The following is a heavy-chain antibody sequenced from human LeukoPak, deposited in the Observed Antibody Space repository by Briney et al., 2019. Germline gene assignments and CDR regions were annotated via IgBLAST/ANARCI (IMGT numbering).Heavy chain of an antibody. V-gene: IGHV3-11*01. CDR2: ISSSGSTI. CDR3: ARDLSAYYYDSSGYCYY. CDR1: GFTFSDYY. J-gene: IGHJ4*02. D-gene: IGHD3-22*01. Sequence: PGGSLRLSCAASGFTFSDYYMSWIRQAPGKGLEWVSYISSSGSTIYYADSVKGRFTISRDNAKNSLYLQMNSLRAEDTAVYYCARDLSAYYYDSSGYCYYWGQGTLVTVSS.